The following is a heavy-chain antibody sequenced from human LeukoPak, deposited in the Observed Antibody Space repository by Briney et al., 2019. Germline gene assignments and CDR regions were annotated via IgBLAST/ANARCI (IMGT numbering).Heavy chain of an antibody. J-gene: IGHJ6*03. D-gene: IGHD3-22*01. Sequence: SETLSLTCTVSGGSISSYQWSWIRQPPGKGLEWIGNIYYSGSTNYSPSLKSRVIISVDTSKNQFSLKLSSVTAADTAVYYCARGYDSSGYLYYYYYMDVWGKGTTVTVSS. V-gene: IGHV4-59*12. CDR2: IYYSGST. CDR1: GGSISSYQ. CDR3: ARGYDSSGYLYYYYYMDV.